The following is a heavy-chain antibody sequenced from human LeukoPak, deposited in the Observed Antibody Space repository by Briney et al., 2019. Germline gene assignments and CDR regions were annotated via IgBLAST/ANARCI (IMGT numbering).Heavy chain of an antibody. V-gene: IGHV3-9*01. CDR1: GFTFDDFA. Sequence: PGGSLRPSCAPSGFTFDDFAMHWVRQAPGKGLEWVSGISWNSGSIGYADSVKGRFTISRDNAKNSLYLQMNSLRAEDTALYYCAKASSLWNYFDYWGQGTTVTVSS. J-gene: IGHJ4*03. CDR2: ISWNSGSI. D-gene: IGHD1-1*01. CDR3: AKASSLWNYFDY.